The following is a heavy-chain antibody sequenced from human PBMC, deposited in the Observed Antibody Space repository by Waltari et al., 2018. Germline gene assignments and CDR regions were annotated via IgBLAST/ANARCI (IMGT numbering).Heavy chain of an antibody. J-gene: IGHJ4*02. D-gene: IGHD3-10*01. CDR3: ARQGMVQGVKFDY. V-gene: IGHV4-38-2*02. CDR1: GGSISSGYY. Sequence: QVQLQESGPGLVKPSQTLSLTCTVSGGSISSGYYWGWIRQPPGKGLEWIGSIYHSGGTYNNPSLKSRGTISVDTSKNQFSLKLSSVTAADTAVYYCARQGMVQGVKFDYWGQGTLVTVSS. CDR2: IYHSGGT.